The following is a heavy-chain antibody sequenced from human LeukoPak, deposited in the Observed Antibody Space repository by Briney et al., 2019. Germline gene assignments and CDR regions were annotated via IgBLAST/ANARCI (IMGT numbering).Heavy chain of an antibody. Sequence: ASVKVSCKDSGYTFTSYDINWVRQATGQGLEWMGWMNPNSGNTGYAQKFQGRVTMTRNTSISTAYMELSSMRSEDTAVYYCARGGEKYQLDGMDVWGQGTTVTVSS. CDR1: GYTFTSYD. V-gene: IGHV1-8*01. J-gene: IGHJ6*02. CDR3: ARGGEKYQLDGMDV. CDR2: MNPNSGNT. D-gene: IGHD2-2*01.